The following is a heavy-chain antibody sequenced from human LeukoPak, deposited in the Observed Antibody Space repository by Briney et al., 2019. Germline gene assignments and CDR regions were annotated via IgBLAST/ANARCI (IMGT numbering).Heavy chain of an antibody. V-gene: IGHV4-34*01. CDR3: ARGPRYYYLH. J-gene: IGHJ4*02. CDR2: INHSGST. Sequence: SETLSLTRAVYGGSFSGYYWSWIRQPPGKGLEWIGEINHSGSTNYNPSLKSRVTISVDTSKNQFSLKLSSVTAADTAVYYCARGPRYYYLHWGQGTLVTVSS. CDR1: GGSFSGYY. D-gene: IGHD3-22*01.